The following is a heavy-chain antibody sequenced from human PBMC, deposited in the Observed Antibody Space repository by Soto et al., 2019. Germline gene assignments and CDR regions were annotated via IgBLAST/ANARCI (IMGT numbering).Heavy chain of an antibody. CDR2: IHDSGRS. J-gene: IGHJ4*02. CDR3: ARVGGTRGWY. D-gene: IGHD2-15*01. CDR1: SDSITNYY. Sequence: QVQLQESGPGLVKPSETLALTCTVSSDSITNYYWSWIRQSPGKGLEWIGYIHDSGRSNYNPSLTSHVNISVDTSKKEFSLKLNSVTAADTAVYYCARVGGTRGWYWGQGTLVTVSS. V-gene: IGHV4-59*13.